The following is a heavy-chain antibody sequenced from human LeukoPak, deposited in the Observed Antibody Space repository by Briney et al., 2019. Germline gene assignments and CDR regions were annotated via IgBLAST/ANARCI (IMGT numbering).Heavy chain of an antibody. Sequence: PGGSLRLSCAASGFTFSHAWMSWVRQAPGKGLEWVGRIKSKSHGGTTDYTAPMKGRVTISRDDSQDTLYLQLNSLKTEDTAVYYCTTVDSENHSYTYLSLDSAFDFWGQGTLVTVSS. D-gene: IGHD5-18*01. J-gene: IGHJ4*02. V-gene: IGHV3-15*01. CDR2: IKSKSHGGTT. CDR3: TTVDSENHSYTYLSLDSAFDF. CDR1: GFTFSHAW.